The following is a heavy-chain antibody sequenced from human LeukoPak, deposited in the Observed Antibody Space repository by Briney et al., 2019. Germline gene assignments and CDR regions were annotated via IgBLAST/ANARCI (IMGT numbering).Heavy chain of an antibody. V-gene: IGHV3-53*01. J-gene: IGHJ6*03. CDR3: AGNYYYYMDV. CDR2: IYSGGST. CDR1: GFTVSSNY. Sequence: GGSLRLSCAASGFTVSSNYMSWVRQAPGKGLEWVSVIYSGGSTYYADFVKGRFTISRDNSKNTLYLQMNSLRAEDTAVYCCAGNYYYYMDVWGKGTTVTVSS.